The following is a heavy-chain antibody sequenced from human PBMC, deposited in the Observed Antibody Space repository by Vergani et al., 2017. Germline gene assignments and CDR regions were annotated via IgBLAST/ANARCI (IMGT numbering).Heavy chain of an antibody. CDR1: GYTFTGYY. D-gene: IGHD4-23*01. J-gene: IGHJ5*02. V-gene: IGHV1-2*02. CDR3: ARARVGKDWFDP. Sequence: QVQLVQSGAEVKKPGASVKVSCKASGYTFTGYYMHWVRQAPGQGLEGMGWINPNSGGTNYAQKLQGRVTMTTDTSTSTAYMELRSLRSDDTAVYYCARARVGKDWFDPWGQGTLVTVSS. CDR2: INPNSGGT.